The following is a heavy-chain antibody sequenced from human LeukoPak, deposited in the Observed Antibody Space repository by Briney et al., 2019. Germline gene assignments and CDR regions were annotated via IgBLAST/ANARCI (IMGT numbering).Heavy chain of an antibody. J-gene: IGHJ6*02. Sequence: SETPSLTCTVSGGSISSYYWSWIRQPPGKGLEWIGRIYTSGSTNYNPSLKSRVTMSVDTSKNQFSLKLSSVTAADTAVYYCARARRSSTRAYYYYYGMDVWGQGTTVTVSS. CDR2: IYTSGST. D-gene: IGHD2-2*01. V-gene: IGHV4-4*07. CDR3: ARARRSSTRAYYYYYGMDV. CDR1: GGSISSYY.